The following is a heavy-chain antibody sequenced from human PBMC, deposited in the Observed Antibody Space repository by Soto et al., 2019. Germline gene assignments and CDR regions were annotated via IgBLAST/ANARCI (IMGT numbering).Heavy chain of an antibody. D-gene: IGHD1-7*01. CDR1: GFDFSTHW. V-gene: IGHV3-74*01. Sequence: PGGSLRLSCAASGFDFSTHWMHWVRQAPGKGLEWVSRIDDDGSSTRYADSVKGRFTISRDSAKNIVYLEMTSLRTEDTAVYFCARRLELPLGASLYYYGMDVWGQGTTVTVSS. CDR2: IDDDGSST. J-gene: IGHJ6*02. CDR3: ARRLELPLGASLYYYGMDV.